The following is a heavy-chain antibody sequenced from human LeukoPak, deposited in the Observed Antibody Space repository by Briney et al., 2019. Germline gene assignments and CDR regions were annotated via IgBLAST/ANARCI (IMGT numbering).Heavy chain of an antibody. Sequence: PGGSLRLSCAASGFSFSSYSMNWVRQAPGKGLEWVSSISSSSSYIYYADSVKGRFTISRDNAKNSLYLQMYSLRTEDTAVYYCARDPLDILTGYSIPDSYYWGQGTLVTVSS. CDR3: ARDPLDILTGYSIPDSYY. CDR1: GFSFSSYS. V-gene: IGHV3-21*01. CDR2: ISSSSSYI. J-gene: IGHJ4*02. D-gene: IGHD3-9*01.